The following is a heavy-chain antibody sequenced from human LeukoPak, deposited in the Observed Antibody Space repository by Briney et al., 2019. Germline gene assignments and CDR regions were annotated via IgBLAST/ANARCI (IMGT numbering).Heavy chain of an antibody. Sequence: GGSLRLSCAASGFTFSSYWMSWVRQAPGKGLEWAANMKYDGSEKYYVDSVKGRFTISRDNAKNSLYLQMNSLRAEDTAVYYCARDIEAAGXXXDYWGQGXXVTXSS. J-gene: IGHJ4*02. CDR1: GFTFSSYW. CDR3: ARDIEAAGXXXDY. CDR2: MKYDGSEK. D-gene: IGHD6-13*01. V-gene: IGHV3-7*01.